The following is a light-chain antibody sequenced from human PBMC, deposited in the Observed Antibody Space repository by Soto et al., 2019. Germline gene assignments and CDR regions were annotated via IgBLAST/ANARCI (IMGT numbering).Light chain of an antibody. CDR3: CSYTSSSTLYV. CDR2: EVS. Sequence: QPDLTQPASVSGTPGQSITISCTRTSSDVGSYNLVSWYQQHPGKAPKLMIYEVSKRPSGVSNRFSGSKSGNTASLTISGLQAEDEADYYCCSYTSSSTLYVFGTGTKVTVL. J-gene: IGLJ1*01. V-gene: IGLV2-14*02. CDR1: SSDVGSYNL.